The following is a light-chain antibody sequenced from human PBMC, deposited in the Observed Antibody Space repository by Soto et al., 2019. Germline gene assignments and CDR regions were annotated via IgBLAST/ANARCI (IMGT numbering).Light chain of an antibody. V-gene: IGKV2-28*01. Sequence: DIVMTQSPLSLPVTPGEPASISCRSSQSLLHSNGYNSLDWYLQKPGQSPQLLIYLGSNRASGVPDRFSGSGSGTDFTLKISRVEAEDFGVYYCMQALQTPWTFGQGTKLEIK. CDR3: MQALQTPWT. CDR1: QSLLHSNGYNS. J-gene: IGKJ1*01. CDR2: LGS.